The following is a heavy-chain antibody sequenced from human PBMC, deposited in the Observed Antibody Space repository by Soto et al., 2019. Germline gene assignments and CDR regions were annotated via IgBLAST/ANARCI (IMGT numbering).Heavy chain of an antibody. CDR2: ISSSSSYT. Sequence: GGSLRLSCAASGFTFTDYYMYWIRQAPGAGLEWVSYISSSSSYTNYANSVKGRFTISRDNAKNSLYLQMNSLRDDDTAVYYCARVSGTYYALDYWGQGTLVTVSS. V-gene: IGHV3-11*05. CDR1: GFTFTDYY. J-gene: IGHJ4*02. CDR3: ARVSGTYYALDY. D-gene: IGHD1-26*01.